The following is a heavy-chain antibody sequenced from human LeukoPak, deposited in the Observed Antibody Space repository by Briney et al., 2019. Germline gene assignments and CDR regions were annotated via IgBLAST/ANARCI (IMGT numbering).Heavy chain of an antibody. CDR1: GYTLTELS. J-gene: IGHJ5*02. CDR3: ATGLLWFGESPRWFDP. V-gene: IGHV1-24*01. Sequence: ASVKVSCKVSGYTLTELSMHWVRQAPGKGLEWMGGFDPEDGETIYAQKFQGRVTMTEDTSTDTAYMELSSLRSEDTAVCYCATGLLWFGESPRWFDPWGQGTLVTVSS. CDR2: FDPEDGET. D-gene: IGHD3-10*01.